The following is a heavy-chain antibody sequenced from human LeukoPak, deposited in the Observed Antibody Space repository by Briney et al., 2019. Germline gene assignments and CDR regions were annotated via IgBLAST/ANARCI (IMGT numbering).Heavy chain of an antibody. J-gene: IGHJ4*02. V-gene: IGHV3-33*01. CDR2: IWFDGSNK. CDR1: GFTFSSFG. D-gene: IGHD1-26*01. CDR3: ARVSYSGNHLDY. Sequence: GGSLRLSCAASGFTFSSFGMHWVRQAPGKGLEWVVLIWFDGSNKYYADSVKGRFTISRDNSKNTLYLQMNSLRAEDTAVYYCARVSYSGNHLDYWGQGTLVTVSS.